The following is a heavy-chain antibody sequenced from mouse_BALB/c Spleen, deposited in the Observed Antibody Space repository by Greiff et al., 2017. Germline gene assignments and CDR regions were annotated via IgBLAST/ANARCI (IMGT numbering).Heavy chain of an antibody. CDR1: GYSITSDYA. CDR3: ARGRYDFV. Sequence: EVKLMESGPGLVKPSQSLSLTCTVTGYSITSDYAWNWIRQFPGNKLEWMGYISYSGSTSYNPSLKSRISITRDTSKNQFFLQLNSVTTEDTATYYCARGRYDFVWGAGTTVTVSS. CDR2: ISYSGST. J-gene: IGHJ1*01. V-gene: IGHV3-2*02. D-gene: IGHD2-14*01.